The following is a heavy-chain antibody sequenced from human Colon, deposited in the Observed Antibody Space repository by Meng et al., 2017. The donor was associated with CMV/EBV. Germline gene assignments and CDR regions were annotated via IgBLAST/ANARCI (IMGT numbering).Heavy chain of an antibody. Sequence: GESLKISCAASGFNFRSSAMSWVRQAPGKGLEWVSGISGGGTSTYYADSVKGRFTISRDTPNNTLFLQLNSLRAEDTAVYYCAKNLFVPPGIMSVFAPNDYWGQGTLVTVSS. V-gene: IGHV3-23*01. CDR1: GFNFRSSA. J-gene: IGHJ4*02. CDR2: ISGGGTST. D-gene: IGHD1-14*01. CDR3: AKNLFVPPGIMSVFAPNDY.